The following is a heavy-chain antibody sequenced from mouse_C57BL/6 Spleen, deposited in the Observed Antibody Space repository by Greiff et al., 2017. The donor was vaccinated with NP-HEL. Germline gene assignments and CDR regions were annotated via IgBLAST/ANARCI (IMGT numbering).Heavy chain of an antibody. Sequence: VQLVESGAELVRPGTSVKVSCKASGYAFTNYLIEWVKQRPGQGLEWIGVINPGSGGTNYNEKFKGKATLTADKSSSTAYMQLSSLTSEDSAVYFCAIWSFAYWGQGTLVTVSA. V-gene: IGHV1-54*01. CDR1: GYAFTNYL. D-gene: IGHD1-1*02. CDR2: INPGSGGT. J-gene: IGHJ3*01. CDR3: AIWSFAY.